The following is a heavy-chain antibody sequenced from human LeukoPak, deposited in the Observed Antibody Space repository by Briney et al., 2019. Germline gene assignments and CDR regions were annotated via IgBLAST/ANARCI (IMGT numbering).Heavy chain of an antibody. CDR3: ARDRGSTVVTFNWFDP. D-gene: IGHD4-23*01. CDR1: GGTFSSYA. J-gene: IGHJ5*02. V-gene: IGHV1-69*13. CDR2: IIPIFGTA. Sequence: GASVKVSCKASGGTFSSYAISWVRQAPGQGLEWMGGIIPIFGTANYAQKFQGRVTITADESTSTAYMELSSLRSEDTAVYYCARDRGSTVVTFNWFDPWGQGTLVTVSS.